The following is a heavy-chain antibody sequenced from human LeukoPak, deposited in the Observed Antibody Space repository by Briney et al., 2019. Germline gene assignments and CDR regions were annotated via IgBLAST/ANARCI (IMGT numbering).Heavy chain of an antibody. Sequence: PGGSLRLSCAASGFTFSSYAMSWVRQAPGKGLEWVSAISSNTGRTYYADSVKGRFTISRDNSKNTLYLQMNSLRAEDTAVYYCVRDDDRPDNGLDYWGQGTLVTVSS. CDR2: ISSNTGRT. J-gene: IGHJ4*02. D-gene: IGHD3-22*01. V-gene: IGHV3-23*01. CDR1: GFTFSSYA. CDR3: VRDDDRPDNGLDY.